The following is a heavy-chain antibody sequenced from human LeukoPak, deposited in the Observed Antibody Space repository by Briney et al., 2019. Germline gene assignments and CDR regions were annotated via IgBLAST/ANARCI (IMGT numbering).Heavy chain of an antibody. CDR3: AREDSSGWYWFDP. J-gene: IGHJ5*02. D-gene: IGHD6-19*01. CDR1: GGTFSSYA. Sequence: SSVKVSCKASGGTFSSYAISWVRQAPRQGLEWMGGIIPIFGTANYAQKFQGRVTITADESTSTAYMELCSLRSEDTAVYYCAREDSSGWYWFDPWGQGTLVTVSS. V-gene: IGHV1-69*01. CDR2: IIPIFGTA.